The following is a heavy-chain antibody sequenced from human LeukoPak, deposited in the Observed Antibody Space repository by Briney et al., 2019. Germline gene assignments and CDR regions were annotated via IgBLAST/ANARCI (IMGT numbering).Heavy chain of an antibody. CDR2: ITSSSSYI. CDR1: GFTSSSYS. Sequence: PGGSLRLSCAASGFTSSSYSMNWVRQAPGKGLEWVSSITSSSSYIYYADSVKGRFTISRDNAKNSLYLQMNSLRAEDTAVYYCARDMGHCSSTSCYYYGMDVWGQGTTVTVSS. V-gene: IGHV3-21*01. J-gene: IGHJ6*02. CDR3: ARDMGHCSSTSCYYYGMDV. D-gene: IGHD2-2*01.